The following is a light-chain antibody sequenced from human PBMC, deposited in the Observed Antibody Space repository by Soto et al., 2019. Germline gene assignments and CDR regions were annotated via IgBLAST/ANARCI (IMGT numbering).Light chain of an antibody. CDR1: QSISSW. J-gene: IGKJ1*01. CDR2: KAS. CDR3: QQYNSYSST. Sequence: DIQMTQSPSTLSASVGDRVTITCRASQSISSWLAWYQQRPGKAPKVLIYKASNLKSGVPSRFSGSGTGTEFTLTTSSLHPADFATYYCQQYNSYSSTFGQGTKVDIK. V-gene: IGKV1-5*03.